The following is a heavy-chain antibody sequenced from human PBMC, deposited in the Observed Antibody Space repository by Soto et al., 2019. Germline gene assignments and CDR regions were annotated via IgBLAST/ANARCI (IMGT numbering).Heavy chain of an antibody. CDR2: ITWDGINI. V-gene: IGHV3-43*01. Sequence: DVQLVESGGGVVQPGGSLRLSCTASGFTFGDYTMHWVRQAPGKGLEWVSLITWDGINIEYADSVRGRFTISRDNSKKTLHLQMNGRRHEDTAFYYCAKDGIAWHWGQGTLVTVSS. CDR3: AKDGIAWH. D-gene: IGHD2-15*01. CDR1: GFTFGDYT. J-gene: IGHJ4*02.